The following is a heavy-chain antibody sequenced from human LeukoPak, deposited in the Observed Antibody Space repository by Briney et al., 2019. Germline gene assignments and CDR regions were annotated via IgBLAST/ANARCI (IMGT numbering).Heavy chain of an antibody. CDR2: ISVHNGDT. D-gene: IGHD3-16*01. J-gene: IGHJ4*02. Sequence: ASVKGSCKASGYTFSSYGISWVRQAPGQGLEWMGWISVHNGDTKYAQKFQDRVIMTTDTSTSTAYMELWGLRSDDTAVYYCARDQYDSVWGSHRPYFDYWGQGTLVTVSS. CDR3: ARDQYDSVWGSHRPYFDY. CDR1: GYTFSSYG. V-gene: IGHV1-18*01.